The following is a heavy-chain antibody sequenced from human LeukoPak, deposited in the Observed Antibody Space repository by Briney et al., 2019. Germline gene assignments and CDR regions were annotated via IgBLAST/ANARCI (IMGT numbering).Heavy chain of an antibody. CDR1: GYTFTSYG. Sequence: ASVKVSCKASGYTFTSYGISWVRQAPGQGLEWMGWINPNSGGTNYAQKFQGRVTMTRDTSISTAYMELSRLRSDDTAVYYCARVPPSWFGDFDYWGQGTLVTVSS. J-gene: IGHJ4*02. D-gene: IGHD3-10*01. V-gene: IGHV1-2*02. CDR2: INPNSGGT. CDR3: ARVPPSWFGDFDY.